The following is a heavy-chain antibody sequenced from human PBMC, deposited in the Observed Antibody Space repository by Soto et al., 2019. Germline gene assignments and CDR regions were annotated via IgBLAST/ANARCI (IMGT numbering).Heavy chain of an antibody. CDR1: GFTFTSYS. CDR2: ISSTTNYI. J-gene: IGHJ4*02. Sequence: AGVSLRLSCAASGFTFTSYSMNWVRQAPGKGLEWVSSISSTTNYIYYGDSMKGRFTISRDNAKNSLYLEMNSLRAEDTAVYYCARESEDLTSNFDYWGQGTLVTVSS. CDR3: ARESEDLTSNFDY. V-gene: IGHV3-21*06.